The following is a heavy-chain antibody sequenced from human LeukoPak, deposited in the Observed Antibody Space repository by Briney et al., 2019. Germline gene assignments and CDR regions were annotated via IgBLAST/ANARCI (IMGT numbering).Heavy chain of an antibody. D-gene: IGHD3-16*01. CDR1: GLTFSTYA. CDR3: AKDSQSVAFFLDDAFDL. J-gene: IGHJ3*01. Sequence: PGGSLRLSCTASGLTFSTYALSWVRQTPGKGLELLSVISATGSTTYYAYSVRGRVTIARDNSNNQLYLQMNSLRVEDTAVYYCAKDSQSVAFFLDDAFDLWGQGTIVTVSA. CDR2: ISATGSTT. V-gene: IGHV3-23*01.